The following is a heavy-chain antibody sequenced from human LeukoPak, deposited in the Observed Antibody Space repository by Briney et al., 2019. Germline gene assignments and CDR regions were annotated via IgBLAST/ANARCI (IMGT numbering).Heavy chain of an antibody. J-gene: IGHJ4*02. Sequence: SETLSLTCTVSGDSVSSGTYYWAWIRQPPGKGLEWIGSIYYSGSTYYNPSLKSRVTISVDTSKNQFSLRLSSVTAADTAVYYCATYRPVWGIDYWGQGTLVTVSS. CDR3: ATYRPVWGIDY. CDR1: GDSVSSGTYY. V-gene: IGHV4-39*01. CDR2: IYYSGST. D-gene: IGHD3-16*01.